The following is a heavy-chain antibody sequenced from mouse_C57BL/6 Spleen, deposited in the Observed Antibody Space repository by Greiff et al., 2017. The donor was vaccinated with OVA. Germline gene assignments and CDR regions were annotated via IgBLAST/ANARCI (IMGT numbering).Heavy chain of an antibody. Sequence: EVQLVESGPGLVKPSQSLSLTCSVTGYSITSGYYWNWIRQFPGNKLEWMGYISYDGSNNYNPSLKNRISITRDTSKNQFFLKLNSVTTEDTATYYCASQLTGYFDYWGQGTTLTVSS. V-gene: IGHV3-6*01. CDR3: ASQLTGYFDY. CDR1: GYSITSGYY. CDR2: ISYDGSN. D-gene: IGHD4-1*01. J-gene: IGHJ2*01.